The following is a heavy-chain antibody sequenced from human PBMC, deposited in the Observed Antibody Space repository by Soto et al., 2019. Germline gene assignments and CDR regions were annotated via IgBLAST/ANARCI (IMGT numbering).Heavy chain of an antibody. CDR1: GGTFSSYA. Sequence: ASVKVSCKASGGTFSSYAISWVRQAPGQGLEWMGGIIPIFGTANYAQKFRGRVTITADESTSTAYMELSSLRSEDTAVYYCASPGITIFGVVNNLAFDIWGQGTMVTVSS. J-gene: IGHJ3*02. CDR3: ASPGITIFGVVNNLAFDI. V-gene: IGHV1-69*13. D-gene: IGHD3-3*01. CDR2: IIPIFGTA.